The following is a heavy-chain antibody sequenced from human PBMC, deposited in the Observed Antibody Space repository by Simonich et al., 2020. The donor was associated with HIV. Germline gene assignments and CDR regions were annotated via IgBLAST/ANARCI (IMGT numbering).Heavy chain of an antibody. V-gene: IGHV2-5*01. CDR2: IYWNDDK. CDR1: GFSFSPRGLG. J-gene: IGHJ4*02. D-gene: IGHD6-13*01. CDR3: AHRGLPYGSIWYYFDY. Sequence: QITLKESGPTLVKPTQTLTLTCTFSGFSFSPRGLGVGWIRQPPGKDLEWLALIYWNDDKRYSPSLKSRLTITKDTSKNQVVLTMTNMDPVDTATYYCAHRGLPYGSIWYYFDYWGQGTLVSVSS.